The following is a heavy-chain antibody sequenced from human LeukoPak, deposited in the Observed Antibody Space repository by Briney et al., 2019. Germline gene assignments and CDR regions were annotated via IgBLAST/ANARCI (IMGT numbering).Heavy chain of an antibody. CDR2: INWNGGST. CDR1: GFTFSSYA. D-gene: IGHD6-13*01. Sequence: GGSLRLSCAASGFTFSSYAMSWVRQAPGKGLEWVSGINWNGGSTSYADSVKGRFTISRDNAKNSLYLQMNSLRAEDTAVYYCARAGNYYYYYMDVWGKGTTVTISS. CDR3: ARAGNYYYYYMDV. J-gene: IGHJ6*03. V-gene: IGHV3-20*04.